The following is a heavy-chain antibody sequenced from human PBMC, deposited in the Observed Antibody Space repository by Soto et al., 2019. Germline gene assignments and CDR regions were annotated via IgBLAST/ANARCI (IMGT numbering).Heavy chain of an antibody. CDR1: GFPFSSYW. Sequence: PGGPLRLSCAASGFPFSSYWMHWVRPAPGKGLVWVSRINSDGSSTSYADSVKGRFTISRDNAKNTLYLQMNSLRAEDTAVYYCARGHNSNDFWSGYYTQAPDYWGQGTLVTVSS. CDR2: INSDGSST. J-gene: IGHJ4*02. CDR3: ARGHNSNDFWSGYYTQAPDY. D-gene: IGHD3-3*01. V-gene: IGHV3-74*01.